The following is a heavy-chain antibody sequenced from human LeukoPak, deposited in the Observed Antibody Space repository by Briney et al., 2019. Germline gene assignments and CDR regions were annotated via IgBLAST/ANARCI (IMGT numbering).Heavy chain of an antibody. V-gene: IGHV4-59*08. J-gene: IGHJ4*02. D-gene: IGHD3-3*01. CDR2: IYYSGST. Sequence: SETLSLTCTVSGGSISSYYWSWIRQPPGKGLEWIGYIYYSGSTNYNPSLKSRVTISVDTSKNQFSLKLSSVTAADTAVYHCARQPPYYDFWSGYYYFDYWGQGTLVTVSS. CDR1: GGSISSYY. CDR3: ARQPPYYDFWSGYYYFDY.